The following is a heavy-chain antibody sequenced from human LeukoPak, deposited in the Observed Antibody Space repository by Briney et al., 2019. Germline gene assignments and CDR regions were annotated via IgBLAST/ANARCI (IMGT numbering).Heavy chain of an antibody. CDR1: GYTFTSYG. CDR2: ISAYNGNT. D-gene: IGHD7-27*01. J-gene: IGHJ2*01. Sequence: ASVKVSCKASGYTFTSYGISWVRQAPGQGLEWMGWISAYNGNTNYAQKLQGRVTMTTDTSTSTAYVELRSLRSDDTAVYYCARVADSGDRYRGWYFDLWGRGTLVTVSS. V-gene: IGHV1-18*01. CDR3: ARVADSGDRYRGWYFDL.